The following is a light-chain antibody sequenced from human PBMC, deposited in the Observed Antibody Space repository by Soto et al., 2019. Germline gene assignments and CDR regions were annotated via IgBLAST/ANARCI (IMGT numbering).Light chain of an antibody. Sequence: DIQMTQSPPTLSASVGDRVTITCRASENSERWLAWYQQKLGKPPKLLMYAVSSFESGGPSRFSGSGYGTDFTLTISGLQAEDFVTYHCQQCGSYPWTFGGGIIVEVK. CDR3: QQCGSYPWT. J-gene: IGKJ1*01. CDR1: ENSERW. CDR2: AVS. V-gene: IGKV1-5*01.